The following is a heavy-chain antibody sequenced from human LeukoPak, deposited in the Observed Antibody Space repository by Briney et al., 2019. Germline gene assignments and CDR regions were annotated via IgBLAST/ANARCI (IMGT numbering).Heavy chain of an antibody. Sequence: GRSLRLSCAASGFTFSSYGMHWARQAPGKGLEWVAVIWYDGSNKYYADSVKGRFTISRDNSKNTLYLQMNSLRAEDTAVYYCARDLAPRSGSYQFDYWGQGTLVTVSS. J-gene: IGHJ4*02. CDR2: IWYDGSNK. D-gene: IGHD3-10*01. V-gene: IGHV3-33*01. CDR1: GFTFSSYG. CDR3: ARDLAPRSGSYQFDY.